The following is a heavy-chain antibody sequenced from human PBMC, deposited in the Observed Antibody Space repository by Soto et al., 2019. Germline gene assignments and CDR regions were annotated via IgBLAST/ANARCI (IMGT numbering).Heavy chain of an antibody. V-gene: IGHV3-74*01. CDR2: ISSDGSST. J-gene: IGHJ1*01. CDR1: GFTFSGYW. CDR3: TRGGEEEMSALYH. Sequence: LRLSCAASGFTFSGYWMHWVRQAPGKGLVWVSHISSDGSSTRYADSVKGRVTISRDNAKNTLYLQMNSLRAEDTAVYFCTRGGEEEMSALYHSSRRTPVPVS.